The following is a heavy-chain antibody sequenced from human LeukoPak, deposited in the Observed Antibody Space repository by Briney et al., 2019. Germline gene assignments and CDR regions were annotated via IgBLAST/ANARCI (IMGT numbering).Heavy chain of an antibody. D-gene: IGHD5-18*01. CDR3: ARITWIQKRYYFDY. V-gene: IGHV3-11*01. J-gene: IGHJ4*02. CDR1: GFTFSDYY. CDR2: ISSSGSTI. Sequence: GGSLRLSCAASGFTFSDYYMSWIRQAPGKGLEWVSYISSSGSTIYYADSAKGRFTISRDNAKNSLYLQMNSLRAEDTAVYYCARITWIQKRYYFDYWGQGTLVTVSS.